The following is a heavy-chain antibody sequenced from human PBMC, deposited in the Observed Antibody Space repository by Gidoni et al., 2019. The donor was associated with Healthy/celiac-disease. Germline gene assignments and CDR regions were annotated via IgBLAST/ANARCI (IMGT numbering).Heavy chain of an antibody. CDR2: ISSSSSTI. Sequence: EVQLVESGGGLVQPGGSLRLSCAASGFTFSRYSMNWVRQAPGKGLEWVSYISSSSSTIYYADSVKGRFTISRDNAKNSLYLQMNSLRDEETAVYYCAREGGGYDYDGYYFDYWGQGTLVTVSS. CDR3: AREGGGYDYDGYYFDY. V-gene: IGHV3-48*02. J-gene: IGHJ4*02. D-gene: IGHD5-12*01. CDR1: GFTFSRYS.